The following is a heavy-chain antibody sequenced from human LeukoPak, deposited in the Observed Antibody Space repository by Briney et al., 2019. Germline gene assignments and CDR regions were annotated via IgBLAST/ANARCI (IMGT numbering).Heavy chain of an antibody. CDR3: ARGMEVSGSGSYYGDY. CDR1: GFTLSDAW. J-gene: IGHJ4*02. D-gene: IGHD3-10*01. Sequence: PGGSLSLSCAASGFTLSDAWMTWVRQAPGKGLEWVSYISSSSTTIYYADSVKGRFTISRDNAENSLYLQMNSLRHEDTAVYYCARGMEVSGSGSYYGDYWGQGTLVTVSS. CDR2: ISSSSTTI. V-gene: IGHV3-48*02.